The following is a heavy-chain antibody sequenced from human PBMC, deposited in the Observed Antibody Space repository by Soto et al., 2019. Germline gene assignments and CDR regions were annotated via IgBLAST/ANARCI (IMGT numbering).Heavy chain of an antibody. J-gene: IGHJ6*02. CDR2: IRSKPNNYAT. CDR3: AGDFYYNMDV. Sequence: EVQLVEFGGGLVHPGGSLKLSCAASGFPFNGSAMHWVRQASGKGLEWVGRIRSKPNNYATAYAASLKGRFTISRDDSKNTAYLQMNSLKTEDTAVYYCAGDFYYNMDVWGQGTTVTVSS. CDR1: GFPFNGSA. V-gene: IGHV3-73*02.